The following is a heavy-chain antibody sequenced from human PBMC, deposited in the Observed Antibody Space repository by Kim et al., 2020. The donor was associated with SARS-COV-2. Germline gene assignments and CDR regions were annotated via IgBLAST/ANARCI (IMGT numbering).Heavy chain of an antibody. V-gene: IGHV3-7*01. J-gene: IGHJ3*02. CDR2: IKQDGSEK. CDR1: GFTFSSYW. D-gene: IGHD2-15*01. CDR3: ASSNGRVGGAFDI. Sequence: GGSLRLSCAASGFTFSSYWMSWVRQAPGKGLEWVANIKQDGSEKYYVDSVKGRFTISRDNAKNSLYLQMNSLRAEDTAVYYCASSNGRVGGAFDIWGQGTMVTVSS.